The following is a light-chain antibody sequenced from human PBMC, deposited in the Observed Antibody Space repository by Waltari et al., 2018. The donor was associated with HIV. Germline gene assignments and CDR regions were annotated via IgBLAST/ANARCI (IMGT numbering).Light chain of an antibody. J-gene: IGKJ4*01. CDR2: GAS. V-gene: IGKV3-20*01. CDR3: QQYGSSPIT. Sequence: EIVLTQSPATLSLSPGERATLSCRASQSVSNYLAWYQQRPGQAPRLIIYGASSRAAGIPDRFSGSGSGTDFALTISSLEPEDFAVYYCQQYGSSPITFGGGTKVEIK. CDR1: QSVSNY.